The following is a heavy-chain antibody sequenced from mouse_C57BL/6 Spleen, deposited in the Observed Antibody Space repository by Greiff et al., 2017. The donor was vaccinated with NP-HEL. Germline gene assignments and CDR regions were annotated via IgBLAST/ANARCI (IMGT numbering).Heavy chain of an antibody. CDR2: IYPRSGNT. CDR1: GYTFTSYG. J-gene: IGHJ2*01. CDR3: ASGRYDDGGDY. D-gene: IGHD2-4*01. V-gene: IGHV1-81*01. Sequence: VQLQQSGAELARPGASVKLSCKASGYTFTSYGISWVKQRPGQGLEWIGAIYPRSGNTSYNEKFKGKATLTADKSSSTAYMELRMLTSEDSAVYCCASGRYDDGGDYWGQGTTLTVSS.